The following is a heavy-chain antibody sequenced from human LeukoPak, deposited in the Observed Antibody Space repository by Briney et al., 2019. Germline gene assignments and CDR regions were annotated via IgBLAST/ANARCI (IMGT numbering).Heavy chain of an antibody. CDR3: AKGLRGVVVTGAFDI. D-gene: IGHD2-21*02. V-gene: IGHV3-23*01. CDR2: ISGSGGST. CDR1: GFTFSSYA. J-gene: IGHJ3*02. Sequence: PGGSLRLSCAASGFTFSSYAMSWVRQAPGKGLEWVSAISGSGGSTYYADSVKGRFTISRDNSKNTLYLQMNSLRAEDMALYYCAKGLRGVVVTGAFDIWGQGTMVTVSS.